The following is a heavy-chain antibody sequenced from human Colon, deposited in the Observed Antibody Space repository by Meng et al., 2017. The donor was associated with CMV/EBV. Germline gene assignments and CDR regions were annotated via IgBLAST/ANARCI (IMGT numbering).Heavy chain of an antibody. CDR2: IYYSGGT. CDR1: GGSISSYY. V-gene: IGHV4-59*01. D-gene: IGHD2-2*01. J-gene: IGHJ6*02. CDR3: ARDSRTHGPYYYHGVDV. Sequence: SETLSLTCTVSGGSISSYYWSWIRQPPGKGLEWIGYIYYSGGTNYNPSLKSRVTISVDTSKNQFSLKLSSVTAADTAVYYCARDSRTHGPYYYHGVDVWGQGTTVTVSS.